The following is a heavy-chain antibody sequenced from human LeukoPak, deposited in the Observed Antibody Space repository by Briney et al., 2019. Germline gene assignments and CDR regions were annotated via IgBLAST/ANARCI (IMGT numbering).Heavy chain of an antibody. CDR3: ARVGYSSGWSHFDL. V-gene: IGHV4-59*01. J-gene: IGHJ2*01. CDR1: GDSMTNYY. CDR2: IHHSGTT. D-gene: IGHD6-19*01. Sequence: SETLSLTCTVSGDSMTNYYWNWIRQPPGKGLEWIGYIHHSGTTNYNPSLKSRLTMSVDTSKNQFSLKLSSVTAADTAVYYCARVGYSSGWSHFDLWGRGTLVTVSS.